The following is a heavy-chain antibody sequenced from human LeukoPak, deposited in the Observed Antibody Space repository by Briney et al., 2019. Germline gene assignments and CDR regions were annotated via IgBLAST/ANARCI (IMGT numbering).Heavy chain of an antibody. CDR3: ASRSFYDSSGYYSP. V-gene: IGHV5-51*01. Sequence: GESLKISCKGSGYSFTNYWIGWVRQLPGKGLEWMGTIYPGDSDTRYSPSFQGQVTISADKSVNTAYLQWSSLKASDSAMYYCASRSFYDSSGYYSPWGQGTMVTVSS. CDR2: IYPGDSDT. D-gene: IGHD3-22*01. J-gene: IGHJ3*01. CDR1: GYSFTNYW.